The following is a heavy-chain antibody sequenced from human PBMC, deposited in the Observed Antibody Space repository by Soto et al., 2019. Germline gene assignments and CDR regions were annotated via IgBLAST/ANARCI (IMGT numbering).Heavy chain of an antibody. D-gene: IGHD5-12*01. V-gene: IGHV1-69*13. CDR3: ARGERRDGYNFYAGSYYYGMDV. CDR2: IIPIFGTA. J-gene: IGHJ6*02. Sequence: SVKVSCKASGGTFSSYAISWVRQAPGQGLEWMGGIIPIFGTANYAQKFQGRVTITADESTSTAYMELSSLRSEDTAVYYCARGERRDGYNFYAGSYYYGMDVWGQGTTVTVSS. CDR1: GGTFSSYA.